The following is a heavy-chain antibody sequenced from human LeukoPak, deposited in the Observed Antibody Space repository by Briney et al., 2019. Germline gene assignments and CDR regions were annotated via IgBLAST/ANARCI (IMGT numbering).Heavy chain of an antibody. CDR2: IVVGSGNT. CDR1: GFTFTSSA. J-gene: IGHJ3*02. D-gene: IGHD3-3*01. Sequence: GTSVKVSCKSSGFTFTSSAMRWVRQARGQRLEWIGWIVVGSGNTNYAQKFQERVTITRDMSTSTAYMELSSLRSEDTAVYYCAAGYDFWRKNAFDIWGQGTMVTVSS. CDR3: AAGYDFWRKNAFDI. V-gene: IGHV1-58*02.